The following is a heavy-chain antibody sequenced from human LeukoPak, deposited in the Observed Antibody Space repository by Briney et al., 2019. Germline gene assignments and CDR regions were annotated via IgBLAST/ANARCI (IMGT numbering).Heavy chain of an antibody. CDR1: GYTFTGYY. CDR3: ARDKRYYYDSKSSTDAFDI. CDR2: INPNSGGT. D-gene: IGHD3-22*01. V-gene: IGHV1-2*02. Sequence: ASVTVSCKASGYTFTGYYMHWVRQAPGQGLEWMGWINPNSGGTNYAQKFQGRVTMTRDTSISTAYMELSRLRSDDTAVYYCARDKRYYYDSKSSTDAFDIWGQGTMVTVSS. J-gene: IGHJ3*02.